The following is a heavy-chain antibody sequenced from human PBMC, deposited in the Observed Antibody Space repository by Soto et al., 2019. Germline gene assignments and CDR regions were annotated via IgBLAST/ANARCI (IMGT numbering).Heavy chain of an antibody. Sequence: QVQLVQSGAEVKKPGSSVKVSCKASGGTFSSYTISWVRQAPGQGLEWMGRIIPILGIANYAQKFQGRVTIXAXXSTSTAYMELSSLRSEDTAVYYCARDYYGSGTFDPWGQGTLVTVSS. J-gene: IGHJ5*02. D-gene: IGHD3-10*01. V-gene: IGHV1-69*02. CDR2: IIPILGIA. CDR3: ARDYYGSGTFDP. CDR1: GGTFSSYT.